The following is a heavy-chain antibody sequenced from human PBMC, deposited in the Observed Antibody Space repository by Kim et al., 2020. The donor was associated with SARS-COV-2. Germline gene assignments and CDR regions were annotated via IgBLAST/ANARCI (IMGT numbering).Heavy chain of an antibody. D-gene: IGHD2-2*01. V-gene: IGHV4-39*01. Sequence: NPSPKSRVTISVATSKNQFSLKLSSVTAADTAVYYCARGYCSSTSCYFGYWGQGTLVTVSS. J-gene: IGHJ4*02. CDR3: ARGYCSSTSCYFGY.